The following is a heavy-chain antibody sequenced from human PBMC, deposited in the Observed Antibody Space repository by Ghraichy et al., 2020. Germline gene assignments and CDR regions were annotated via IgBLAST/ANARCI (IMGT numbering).Heavy chain of an antibody. CDR3: AKASYDIGTTYWGLFEDY. CDR1: GFTFNNYG. Sequence: LSLTCAASGFTFNNYGMHWVRQAPGKGLEWVAVISYDGSIKYYADSVKGRFTISRDNSKNTLYLQMSSLRAEDTAVYYCAKASYDIGTTYWGLFEDYWGQGTLVTVSS. J-gene: IGHJ4*02. D-gene: IGHD3-22*01. CDR2: ISYDGSIK. V-gene: IGHV3-30*18.